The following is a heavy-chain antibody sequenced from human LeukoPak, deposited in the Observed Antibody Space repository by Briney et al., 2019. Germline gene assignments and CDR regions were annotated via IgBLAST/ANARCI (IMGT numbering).Heavy chain of an antibody. D-gene: IGHD6-19*01. CDR1: GGSISSYY. J-gene: IGHJ4*02. CDR3: ARRFDTSGWVDY. V-gene: IGHV4-59*08. CDR2: IYYSGST. Sequence: PSETLSLTCTVSGGSISSYYWSWIRQPPGKGLEWIGYIYYSGSTNYNPSLKSRVTISVDSSKNQFSLKLSSVTAADTAVYYCARRFDTSGWVDYWGQRTLVTVSS.